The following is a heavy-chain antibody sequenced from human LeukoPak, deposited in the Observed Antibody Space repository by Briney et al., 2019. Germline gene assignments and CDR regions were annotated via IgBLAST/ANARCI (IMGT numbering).Heavy chain of an antibody. D-gene: IGHD4-23*01. V-gene: IGHV3-74*01. CDR2: IDPDASAS. CDR3: AGVRAGGNRAFDV. Sequence: PGGSLRLSWAASGFTFSSYWMHWVRQVPGEGLVWVSRIDPDASASTYADSVKGRFTISRDNAKNTLWLQMNSLRADDTAVYYCAGVRAGGNRAFDVWGQGTVVAVSS. CDR1: GFTFSSYW. J-gene: IGHJ3*01.